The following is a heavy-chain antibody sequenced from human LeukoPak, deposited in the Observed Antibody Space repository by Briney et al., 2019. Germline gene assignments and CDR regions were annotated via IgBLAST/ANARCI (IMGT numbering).Heavy chain of an antibody. CDR2: ISPAGDST. D-gene: IGHD2-2*01. J-gene: IGHJ4*02. Sequence: GGSLRLSCTASGFTFSDYSMSWVRQAPGAGLEWVSAISPAGDSTTDADSVKGRFTISRDNSKSTLYLQMNGLTAEDTALYYCARRLVTAGISDFFDSWGQGTLVSVSS. V-gene: IGHV3-23*01. CDR1: GFTFSDYS. CDR3: ARRLVTAGISDFFDS.